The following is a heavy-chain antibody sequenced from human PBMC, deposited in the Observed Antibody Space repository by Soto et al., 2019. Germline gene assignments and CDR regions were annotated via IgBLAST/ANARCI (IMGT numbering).Heavy chain of an antibody. CDR1: GGSISSSSYY. D-gene: IGHD2-8*01. Sequence: SETLSLTCTVSGGSISSSSYYWGWIRQPPGKGLEWIGSIYYSGSTYYNPSLKSRVTISVDTSKNQFSLKLSSVTAADTAVYYCARKEGYCTNGVCLPPVLDYWGQGTLVTVSS. J-gene: IGHJ4*02. CDR2: IYYSGST. CDR3: ARKEGYCTNGVCLPPVLDY. V-gene: IGHV4-39*01.